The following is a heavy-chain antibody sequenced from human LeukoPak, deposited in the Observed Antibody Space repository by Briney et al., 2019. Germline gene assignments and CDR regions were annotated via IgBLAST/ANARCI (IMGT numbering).Heavy chain of an antibody. V-gene: IGHV3-64D*06. J-gene: IGHJ5*02. CDR2: ISSNGGST. Sequence: PGGSLRLSCSASGFTFSSYVMHWVRQAPGKGLEYVSAISSNGGSTYYADSVKGRFTISRDNSKNTLYLQMSSLRAEDTAVYYCVKDLWYIVATRRVDWFDPWGQGTLVTVSS. CDR1: GFTFSSYV. D-gene: IGHD5-12*01. CDR3: VKDLWYIVATRRVDWFDP.